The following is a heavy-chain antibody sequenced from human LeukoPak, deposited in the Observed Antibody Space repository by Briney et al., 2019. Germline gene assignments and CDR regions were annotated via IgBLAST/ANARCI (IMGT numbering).Heavy chain of an antibody. J-gene: IGHJ4*02. CDR1: GYTFTIYY. CDR3: VRDGVGAPPFDY. CDR2: INPSGGST. Sequence: ASVKVSCKASGYTFTIYYMHWVRQAPGQGLEWMGIINPSGGSTSYAQKFQGRVTMTRDTSTSTVYMELSSLRSEDTAVYYCVRDGVGAPPFDYWGQGVLVTVSS. V-gene: IGHV1-46*01. D-gene: IGHD1-26*01.